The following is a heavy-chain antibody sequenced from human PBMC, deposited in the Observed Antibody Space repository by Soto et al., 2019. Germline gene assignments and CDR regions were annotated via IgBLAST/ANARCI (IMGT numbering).Heavy chain of an antibody. J-gene: IGHJ4*01. Sequence: LXLSCAASRFPFSNYSMSWVRQAPGKGLEWVSGISGSGRDTYYADSVKGRLTISRDNAKNTLFLQMNSLRAEDAASYYCAKERLEEVGTFFEFWGHGILVTVSS. CDR1: RFPFSNYS. V-gene: IGHV3-23*01. CDR2: ISGSGRDT. CDR3: AKERLEEVGTFFEF. D-gene: IGHD6-13*01.